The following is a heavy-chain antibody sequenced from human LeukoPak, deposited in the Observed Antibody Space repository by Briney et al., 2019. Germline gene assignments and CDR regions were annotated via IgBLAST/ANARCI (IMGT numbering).Heavy chain of an antibody. D-gene: IGHD2-2*01. V-gene: IGHV4-39*01. CDR2: IYYSGST. CDR3: ARHRREYCSSTSCHYYYYYYMDV. Sequence: KSSETLSLTCTVSGGSISSSSYYWGWIRQPPGKGLEWIGSIYYSGSTYYNPSLKSRVTISVDTSKNQFSLKLSSVTAADTAVYYCARHRREYCSSTSCHYYYYYYMDVWGEGTTVTVSS. CDR1: GGSISSSSYY. J-gene: IGHJ6*03.